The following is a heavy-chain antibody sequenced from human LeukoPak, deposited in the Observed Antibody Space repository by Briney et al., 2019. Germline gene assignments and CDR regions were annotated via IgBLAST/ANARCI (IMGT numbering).Heavy chain of an antibody. J-gene: IGHJ4*02. V-gene: IGHV1-46*01. Sequence: ASVKVSCKASGYTLTNYYMHWVRQAHGQGLEWMGIINPSGGSTSYAQRFQGRVTVTSDTSTSTVYMELSSLRSEDTAVYYCARAYASSSPFDYWGQGTLVTVSS. D-gene: IGHD6-6*01. CDR3: ARAYASSSPFDY. CDR1: GYTLTNYY. CDR2: INPSGGST.